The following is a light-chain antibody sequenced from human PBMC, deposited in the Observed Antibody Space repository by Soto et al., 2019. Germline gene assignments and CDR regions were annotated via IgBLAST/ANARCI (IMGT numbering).Light chain of an antibody. CDR2: DAS. J-gene: IGKJ4*01. CDR3: QQRTAGPPLT. Sequence: EIVLTQSPDTLSLSPGERSTLSCMASQSVSSYLAWYQQKPGQAPRLLIYDASNRATGIPARFSGSGSGTDFTLTISSLEPEDFAVYYCQQRTAGPPLTFGGGTKVDFK. CDR1: QSVSSY. V-gene: IGKV3-11*01.